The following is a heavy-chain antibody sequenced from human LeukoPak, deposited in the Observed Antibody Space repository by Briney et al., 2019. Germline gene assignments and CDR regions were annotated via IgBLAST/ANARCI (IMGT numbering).Heavy chain of an antibody. CDR2: IDHSGSA. CDR3: ARIDSAYYYGMDV. Sequence: SETLSLTCSVSGGSINSHYWSWTRQPPGGGLEWIGYIDHSGSANYSPSLKSRVTLSVDTSKNQFSLKVSSVTAADTAVYYCARIDSAYYYGMDVWGQGTTVTVSS. CDR1: GGSINSHY. J-gene: IGHJ6*02. D-gene: IGHD2-15*01. V-gene: IGHV4-59*11.